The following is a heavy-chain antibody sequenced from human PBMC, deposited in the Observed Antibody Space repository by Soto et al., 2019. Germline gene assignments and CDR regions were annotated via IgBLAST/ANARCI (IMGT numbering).Heavy chain of an antibody. V-gene: IGHV3-23*01. CDR2: ISGGGGST. J-gene: IGHJ6*02. Sequence: GGSLRLSCAASGFTFSSYAMSWVRQAPGEGLEWVSAISGGGGSTYYADSVKGRFTISRDNSKNTLYLQMNSLRAEDTAVYYCAKDKYSSGWYYGMDVWGQGTTVTVSS. CDR1: GFTFSSYA. D-gene: IGHD6-19*01. CDR3: AKDKYSSGWYYGMDV.